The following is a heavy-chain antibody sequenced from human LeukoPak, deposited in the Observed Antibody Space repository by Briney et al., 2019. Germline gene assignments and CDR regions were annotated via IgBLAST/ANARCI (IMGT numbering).Heavy chain of an antibody. J-gene: IGHJ1*01. CDR2: ISSTSSYI. V-gene: IGHV3-21*01. CDR3: ARDYGGLGYCSGGSCLAPEYFHH. D-gene: IGHD2-15*01. CDR1: GFTFSSYS. Sequence: KSGGSLRLSCAVSGFTFSSYSMNWVRQAPGKGLEWVSSISSTSSYIYYAASVKGRFTISRDNAKSSLYLQMNSLRAEDTAVYYCARDYGGLGYCSGGSCLAPEYFHHWGQGTLVTVSS.